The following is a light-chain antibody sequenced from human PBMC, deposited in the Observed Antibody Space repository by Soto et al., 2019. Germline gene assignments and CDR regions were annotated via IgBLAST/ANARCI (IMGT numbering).Light chain of an antibody. V-gene: IGLV1-44*01. Sequence: QSALTQPPSASGTPGQRVTISCSGSNSNIGRTTVNWYQHVPGTAPKLLIYSNNQWPSGVPDRFSGSKSGTSASLAISGLRSDDEADYYCAAWDDSLQGWVFGGGTKVTVL. CDR2: SNN. J-gene: IGLJ3*02. CDR1: NSNIGRTT. CDR3: AAWDDSLQGWV.